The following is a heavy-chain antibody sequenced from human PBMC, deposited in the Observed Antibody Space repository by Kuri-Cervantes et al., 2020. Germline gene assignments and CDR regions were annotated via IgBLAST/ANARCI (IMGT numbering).Heavy chain of an antibody. D-gene: IGHD3-10*01. J-gene: IGHJ4*02. CDR1: GFTFSSYA. Sequence: GGSLRFSCAASGFTFSSYAMSWVRQAPGKGLEWVSAISGSGGSTYYADSVKGRFTISRDNSKNTLYLQMNSLRAEDTAVYYCATIGRPDYYGSGSYYNGFDYWGQGTLVTVSS. CDR3: ATIGRPDYYGSGSYYNGFDY. CDR2: ISGSGGST. V-gene: IGHV3-23*01.